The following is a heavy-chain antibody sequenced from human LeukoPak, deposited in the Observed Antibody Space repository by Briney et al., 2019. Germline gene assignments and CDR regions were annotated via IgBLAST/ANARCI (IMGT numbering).Heavy chain of an antibody. V-gene: IGHV1-18*01. CDR3: ARDHGSFEDLPLFFDY. D-gene: IGHD1-26*01. Sequence: ASVKVSCKASGYTFTSYGISWVRQAPGQGLEWMGWISAYNGNTNYAQNLQGRVIMTTDTSTSTAYMELGSLRSDDTAVYYCARDHGSFEDLPLFFDYWGQGTLVTVSS. CDR1: GYTFTSYG. J-gene: IGHJ4*02. CDR2: ISAYNGNT.